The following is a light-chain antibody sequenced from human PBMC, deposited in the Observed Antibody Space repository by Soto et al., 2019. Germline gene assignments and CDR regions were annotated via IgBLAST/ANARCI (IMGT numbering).Light chain of an antibody. V-gene: IGKV3-15*01. CDR3: QQYRIWPPVT. CDR1: QSLNTN. Sequence: EVVMTQSPATLSVSPGERATLSCRASQSLNTNLAWYRHEPGQAPRLLIYDASTRATGIPARFSGSGSGTEFTLTISNMQSEDFAVYYCQQYRIWPPVTFGGGTKVDIK. J-gene: IGKJ4*01. CDR2: DAS.